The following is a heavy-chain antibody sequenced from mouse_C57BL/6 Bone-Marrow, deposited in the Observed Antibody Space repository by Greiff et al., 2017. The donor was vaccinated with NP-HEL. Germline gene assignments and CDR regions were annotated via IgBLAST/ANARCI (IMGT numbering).Heavy chain of an antibody. D-gene: IGHD1-1*02. J-gene: IGHJ2*01. CDR2: IYPGSGNT. CDR1: GYTFTDYY. CDR3: ARGWWDDDY. V-gene: IGHV1-76*01. Sequence: VQRVESGAELVRPGASVKLSCKASGYTFTDYYINWVKQRPGQGLEWIARIYPGSGNTYYNEKFKGKATLTAEKSSSTAYMQLSSLTSEDAAVYVCARGWWDDDYWGQGTTLTVSS.